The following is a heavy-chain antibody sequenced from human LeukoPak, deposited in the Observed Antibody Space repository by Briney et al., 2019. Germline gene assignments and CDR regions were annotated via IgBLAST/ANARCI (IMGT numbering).Heavy chain of an antibody. CDR2: ISDSGDNT. Sequence: GGSLRLSCAASGFTFNRYGMSWVRQAPGMGLEWVSSISDSGDNTFYAASVKGRFTISRDNAKNSLDLQMSSLRPEDTALYYCVKDKHRDGYTYGVYDSWGQGTLITVSS. J-gene: IGHJ5*01. D-gene: IGHD5-18*01. V-gene: IGHV3-23*01. CDR1: GFTFNRYG. CDR3: VKDKHRDGYTYGVYDS.